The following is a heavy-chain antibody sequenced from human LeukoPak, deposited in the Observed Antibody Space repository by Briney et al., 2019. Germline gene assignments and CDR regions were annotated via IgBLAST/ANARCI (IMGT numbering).Heavy chain of an antibody. J-gene: IGHJ4*02. CDR1: GFTFSSYG. Sequence: GGSLRLSCAASGFTFSSYGMHGVRQAPGGGLEGVAFILYDGSNKYYADSVKGRFTIYRDNSKNTLYLQMNSLRAEDTAVYYCANGTRWLQLTFDYGGQGTLVTVSS. CDR2: ILYDGSNK. CDR3: ANGTRWLQLTFDY. V-gene: IGHV3-30*02. D-gene: IGHD5-24*01.